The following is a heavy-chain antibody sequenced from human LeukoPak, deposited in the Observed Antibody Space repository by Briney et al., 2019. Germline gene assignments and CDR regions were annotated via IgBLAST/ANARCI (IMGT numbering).Heavy chain of an antibody. CDR1: GYSITSGYY. CDR3: ARDFFGRAAGTGNWFDP. V-gene: IGHV4-38-2*02. CDR2: VYHDGST. J-gene: IGHJ5*02. D-gene: IGHD6-13*01. Sequence: SETLSLTCSVSGYSITSGYYWGWIRQSPGKGLEWIGSVYHDGSTYYNPSLKSRVTVSVDTSKNQISLSLSSVTATDTAVYYCARDFFGRAAGTGNWFDPWGQGTLVTVSS.